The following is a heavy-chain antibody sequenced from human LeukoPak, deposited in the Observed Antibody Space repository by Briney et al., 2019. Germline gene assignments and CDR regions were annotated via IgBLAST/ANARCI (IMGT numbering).Heavy chain of an antibody. Sequence: GGSLRLSCVASKFNFAMSWVRQTAGKGLEWVSAISGSGDSTFYRDSVKGRFTISRDNSKNTLYLQMNSLRAEDTAVYYCAKQVGRYFDYWGQGTLVTVSS. CDR1: KFNFA. D-gene: IGHD1-26*01. J-gene: IGHJ4*02. V-gene: IGHV3-23*02. CDR2: ISGSGDST. CDR3: AKQVGRYFDY.